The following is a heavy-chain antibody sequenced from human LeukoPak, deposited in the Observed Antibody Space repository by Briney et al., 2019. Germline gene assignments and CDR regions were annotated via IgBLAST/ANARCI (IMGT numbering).Heavy chain of an antibody. CDR3: ARDRWNVLLWFGENVFDY. V-gene: IGHV3-74*01. Sequence: GGSLRLSCAVSGFTFSSYWMHWVRQAPGEGLVWVSRINSDGSSTNYADSVKGRFTISRDNAKNTLYLQMNSLRDEDTAVYYCARDRWNVLLWFGENVFDYWGQGTLVTVSS. D-gene: IGHD3-10*01. CDR2: INSDGSST. J-gene: IGHJ4*02. CDR1: GFTFSSYW.